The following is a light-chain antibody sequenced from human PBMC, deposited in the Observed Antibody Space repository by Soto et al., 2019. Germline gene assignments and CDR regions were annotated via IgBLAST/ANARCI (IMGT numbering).Light chain of an antibody. V-gene: IGKV1-9*01. Sequence: DIQLTQSPSFLSASVGDRVTITCRASQGISSYLAWYQQKPGKAPKLLIYAASTLQSGVPSRFSGSGSGTEFTLTISSLQSEDFATYYSQPLNSDPFTFGPGTKVDIK. CDR1: QGISSY. CDR3: QPLNSDPFT. J-gene: IGKJ3*01. CDR2: AAS.